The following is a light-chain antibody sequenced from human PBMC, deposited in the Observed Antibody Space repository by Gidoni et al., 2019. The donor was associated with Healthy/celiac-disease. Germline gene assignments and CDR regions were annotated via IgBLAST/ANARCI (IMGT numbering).Light chain of an antibody. J-gene: IGKJ2*01. CDR2: GAS. CDR3: WQCNYWPPYT. CDR1: QGVSSN. V-gene: IGKV3-15*01. Sequence: EIAMTQPPATQSVATGERAPTPCRAGQGVSSNLAWYQQKPGQAPRLLIYGASTRATGNPATFSGSGSGTEFPLTISSLQSEDFAVYYCWQCNYWPPYTFGRGTKLEIK.